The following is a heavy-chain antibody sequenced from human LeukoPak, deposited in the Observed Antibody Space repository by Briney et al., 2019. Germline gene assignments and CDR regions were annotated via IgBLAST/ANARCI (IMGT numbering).Heavy chain of an antibody. D-gene: IGHD6-6*01. V-gene: IGHV4-39*07. J-gene: IGHJ5*02. CDR1: GGSISSSSYY. Sequence: SETLSLTCTVSGGSISSSSYYWGWIRQPPGKGLEWIGSIYYSGSTYYNPSLKSRVTISVDTSKNQFSLKLSSVTAADTAVYYCARASYSSSSGWFDPWGQGTLVTVSS. CDR3: ARASYSSSSGWFDP. CDR2: IYYSGST.